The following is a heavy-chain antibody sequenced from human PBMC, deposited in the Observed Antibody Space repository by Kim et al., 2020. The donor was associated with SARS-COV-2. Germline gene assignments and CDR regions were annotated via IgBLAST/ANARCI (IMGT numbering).Heavy chain of an antibody. CDR3: ARMVAP. CDR1: GFSFSDYY. V-gene: IGHV3-11*06. Sequence: GGSLRLSCAASGFSFSDYYMSWMRQAPGKGLEWVSYITRGSTYRDYAVSVKGRFTISRDDAQNSLYLQMNSLRADETAVYYCARMVAPWGQGTLVTVSS. D-gene: IGHD3-10*01. CDR2: ITRGSTYR. J-gene: IGHJ4*02.